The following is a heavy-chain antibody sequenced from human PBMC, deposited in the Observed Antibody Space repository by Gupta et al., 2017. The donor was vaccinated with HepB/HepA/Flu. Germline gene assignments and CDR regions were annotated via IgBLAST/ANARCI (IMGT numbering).Heavy chain of an antibody. J-gene: IGHJ4*02. Sequence: QLLVSGGGLVQPGGALRLSCAASGFTFSTSSIMWVRQTPEKRLEWVSGINSAGTTFSAEYVKGRSTISRDNSRNIVYLQMGDMRADDTAMYYCAKWDGYGDYWGQGSLVAVSS. CDR3: AKWDGYGDY. CDR2: INSAGTT. CDR1: GFTFSTSS. V-gene: IGHV3-23*01. D-gene: IGHD5-18*01.